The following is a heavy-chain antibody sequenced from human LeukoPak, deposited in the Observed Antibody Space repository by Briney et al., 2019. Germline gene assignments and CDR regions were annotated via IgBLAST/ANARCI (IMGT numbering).Heavy chain of an antibody. V-gene: IGHV4-59*01. D-gene: IGHD2-15*01. CDR2: IYYSGST. CDR1: GGSISSYY. J-gene: IGHJ4*02. CDR3: ASGYCSGGSCYSPFDY. Sequence: SETLSLTCTVSGGSISSYYWSWIRQPPGKGPEWIGYIYYSGSTNYNPSLKSRVTISVDTSKNQFSLKLSSVTAADTAVYYCASGYCSGGSCYSPFDYWGQGTLVTVSS.